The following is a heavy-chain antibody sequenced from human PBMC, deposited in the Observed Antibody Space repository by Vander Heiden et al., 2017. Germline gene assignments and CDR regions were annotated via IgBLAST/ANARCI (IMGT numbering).Heavy chain of an antibody. V-gene: IGHV3-49*05. J-gene: IGHJ4*02. D-gene: IGHD1-20*01. CDR1: GFTFGDYA. CDR2: IRSKAFPGTT. Sequence: EVQLVDPGGGLVKPGRSLRLSCSASGFTFGDYAMSWFRQAPGKGLEWVGFIRSKAFPGTTEYAASVKGRFTISRDNAKSIAYLQMNSLRTEDTAVYYCSRDDITGGSGVRYWGQGTLVTVSS. CDR3: SRDDITGGSGVRY.